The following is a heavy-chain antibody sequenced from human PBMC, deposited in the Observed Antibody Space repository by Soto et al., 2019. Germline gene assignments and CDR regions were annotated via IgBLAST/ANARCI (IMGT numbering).Heavy chain of an antibody. V-gene: IGHV3-66*04. D-gene: IGHD2-21*01. J-gene: IGHJ5*02. CDR2: IYSSGGT. CDR3: ARLGAYYQSLDP. CDR1: GFTVISNY. Sequence: GGSLRLSCAAAGFTVISNYMSWVRLAPGRGLEWVSIIYSSGGTYYADSVKDRFTISRDNSRNTLYLQILGLRAEDSAVYYCARLGAYYQSLDPWGPGTLVTVSS.